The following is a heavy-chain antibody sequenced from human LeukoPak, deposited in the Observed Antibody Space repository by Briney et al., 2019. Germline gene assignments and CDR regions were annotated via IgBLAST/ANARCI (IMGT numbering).Heavy chain of an antibody. V-gene: IGHV1-69*04. CDR1: GGTFSSYA. D-gene: IGHD5-24*01. Sequence: ASVKVSCKASGGTFSSYAISWVRQAPGQGLEWMGRIIPILGIANYAQKFQGRVTITVDKSTSTAYMELSSLRSEDTAVYYCARVLDGQIDYWGQGTLVTVSS. CDR2: IIPILGIA. J-gene: IGHJ4*02. CDR3: ARVLDGQIDY.